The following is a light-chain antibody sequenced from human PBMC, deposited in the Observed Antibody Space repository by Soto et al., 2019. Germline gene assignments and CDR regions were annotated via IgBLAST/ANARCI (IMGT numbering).Light chain of an antibody. CDR3: SSYTSSSTLRTV. CDR2: EVS. J-gene: IGLJ1*01. CDR1: SSDVGGYNY. V-gene: IGLV2-14*01. Sequence: LTQPASVSGSPGQSITISCTGTSSDVGGYNYVSWYQQHPGKAPKLMIYEVSNRPSGVSNRFSGSKSGYTASLSISGLQTEDEADYYCSSYTSSSTLRTVFGAGTKVTVL.